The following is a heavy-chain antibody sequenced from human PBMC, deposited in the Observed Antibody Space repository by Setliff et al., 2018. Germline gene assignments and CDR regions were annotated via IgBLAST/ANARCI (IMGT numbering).Heavy chain of an antibody. CDR3: VRDLHWGFDY. V-gene: IGHV3-23*01. J-gene: IGHJ4*02. CDR2: IGGRGIST. CDR1: GFTFGDFA. Sequence: PGGSLRLSCAASGFTFGDFAMTWVRQAPGKGLEWVSGIGGRGISTYYADSVKGRFTISRDNSKNTLYLQMNSLRAEDTAVYYCVRDLHWGFDYWGLGTLVTVSS. D-gene: IGHD7-27*01.